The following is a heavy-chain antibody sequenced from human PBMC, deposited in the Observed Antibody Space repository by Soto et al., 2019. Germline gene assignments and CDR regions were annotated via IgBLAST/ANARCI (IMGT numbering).Heavy chain of an antibody. Sequence: QVQLQQWGAGLLKPSETLSLTCAVYGGSFSGYYWSWIRQPPGKGLEWIGEINHSGSTNYNPSLKSRVTISVDTSKNQFSLQLSSVTAADTAVYYCATRIHYYYYMDVWGKGTTVTVSS. V-gene: IGHV4-34*01. CDR3: ATRIHYYYYMDV. CDR2: INHSGST. CDR1: GGSFSGYY. J-gene: IGHJ6*03.